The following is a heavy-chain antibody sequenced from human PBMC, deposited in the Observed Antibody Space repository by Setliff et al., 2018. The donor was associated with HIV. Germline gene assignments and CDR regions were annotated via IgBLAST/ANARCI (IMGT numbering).Heavy chain of an antibody. Sequence: ASVKVSCKASGYTFTDYYMHWVQQAPGKGLEWMGRVDPEDGETIYAEKFQGRVTITADTSTDTAYMELSSLRSEDTAVYYCARDPRRDGTGNYYHHMDVWGQGTLVTVS. V-gene: IGHV1-69-2*01. CDR3: ARDPRRDGTGNYYHHMDV. CDR1: GYTFTDYY. CDR2: VDPEDGET. J-gene: IGHJ6*03.